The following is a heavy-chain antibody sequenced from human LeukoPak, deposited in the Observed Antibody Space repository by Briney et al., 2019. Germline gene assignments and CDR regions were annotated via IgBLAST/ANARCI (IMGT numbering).Heavy chain of an antibody. D-gene: IGHD3-10*01. J-gene: IGHJ4*02. CDR2: IKRDGSEK. Sequence: GGSLRLSCAASGFTFGDYWMTWVRQAPGKGLEWVANIKRDGSEKYSVDSVKGRFTISRDNAKNSMYLQMNSLRAEDTAVYYCARDNWELRGFDYWGQGTLVTVSS. CDR3: ARDNWELRGFDY. V-gene: IGHV3-7*01. CDR1: GFTFGDYW.